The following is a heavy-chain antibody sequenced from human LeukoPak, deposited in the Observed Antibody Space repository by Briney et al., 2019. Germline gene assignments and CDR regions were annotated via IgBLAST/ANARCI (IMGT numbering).Heavy chain of an antibody. J-gene: IGHJ4*02. D-gene: IGHD7-27*01. CDR2: INPNSGGT. Sequence: ASVKVSCKASGYTFTGYYMHWVRQAPGQGLEWMGWINPNSGGTKYAQKFQGRVTMTRDTSISTAYMELSRLRSDDTAVYYCARTGGLTGDYSHPDIWGQGTLVTVSS. CDR1: GYTFTGYY. CDR3: ARTGGLTGDYSHPDI. V-gene: IGHV1-2*02.